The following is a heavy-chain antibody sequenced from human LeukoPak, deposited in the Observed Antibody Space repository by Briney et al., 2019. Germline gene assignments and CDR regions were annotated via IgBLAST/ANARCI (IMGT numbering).Heavy chain of an antibody. Sequence: ASVKVSCKASGYTFTGYYMHWVRQAPGQGLEWMGWINPNSGGTNYAQKFQGWVTMTRDTSISTAYMELSRLRSDDTAVYYCARGARGTKGGYYYYYMDVWGKGTTVTVSS. CDR3: ARGARGTKGGYYYYYMDV. V-gene: IGHV1-2*04. CDR1: GYTFTGYY. CDR2: INPNSGGT. J-gene: IGHJ6*03. D-gene: IGHD3-10*01.